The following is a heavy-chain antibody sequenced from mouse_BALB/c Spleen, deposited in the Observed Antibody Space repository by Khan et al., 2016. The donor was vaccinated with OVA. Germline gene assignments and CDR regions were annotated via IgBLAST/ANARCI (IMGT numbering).Heavy chain of an antibody. D-gene: IGHD3-1*01. Sequence: VQLQESGPGLVAPSQSLSITCTVSGFSLTNYGVNWVRQPPGRGLEWLGVIWGDGSTNYHSGLKSRLTISKDNSKSQVFLKLNSLQTDDTATYXCAGFESSYYAIGYWGQGTSVTVSS. CDR2: IWGDGST. J-gene: IGHJ4*01. CDR3: AGFESSYYAIGY. V-gene: IGHV2-3*01. CDR1: GFSLTNYG.